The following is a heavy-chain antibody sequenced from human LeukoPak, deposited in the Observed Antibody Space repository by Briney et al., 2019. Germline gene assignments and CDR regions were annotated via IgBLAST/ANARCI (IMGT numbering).Heavy chain of an antibody. CDR2: INSDGSST. J-gene: IGHJ4*02. D-gene: IGHD6-13*01. CDR1: GFTFSSYW. Sequence: PGGSLRLSCAASGFTFSSYWMHWVRQAPGKGLVWVSRINSDGSSTTYADSVKGRFTISRDNAKNTLYLQMNSLRAEDTAVYYCARNHLDSSSWYVFDYWGQGTLVTVSS. CDR3: ARNHLDSSSWYVFDY. V-gene: IGHV3-74*01.